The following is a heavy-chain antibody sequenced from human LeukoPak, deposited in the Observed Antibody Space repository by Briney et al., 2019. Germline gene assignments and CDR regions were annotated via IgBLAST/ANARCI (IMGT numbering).Heavy chain of an antibody. D-gene: IGHD3-16*02. Sequence: GGSLRLSCAASGLTFSTYSMNWVRQAPGKGLEWVSAISSSSTYIYYADSVKGRITITRDNAKNSLYLQMNSLRAEDTAVYYCARLLYDYVWGSYRSYYFDFWGQGTLVTVSS. CDR3: ARLLYDYVWGSYRSYYFDF. V-gene: IGHV3-21*01. CDR2: ISSSSTYI. CDR1: GLTFSTYS. J-gene: IGHJ4*02.